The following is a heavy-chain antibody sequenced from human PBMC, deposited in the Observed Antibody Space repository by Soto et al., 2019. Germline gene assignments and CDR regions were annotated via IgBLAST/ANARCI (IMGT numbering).Heavy chain of an antibody. CDR1: GGTFSSYA. J-gene: IGHJ6*02. D-gene: IGHD2-8*01. CDR3: ARVKGSGYCTNGVCYYYYGMDV. CDR2: IIPIFGTA. Sequence: SVKVSCKASGGTFSSYAISWVRQAPGQGLEWMGGIIPIFGTANYAQKFQGRVTITADESTSTAYMELSSLRSEDTAVYYCARVKGSGYCTNGVCYYYYGMDVWG. V-gene: IGHV1-69*13.